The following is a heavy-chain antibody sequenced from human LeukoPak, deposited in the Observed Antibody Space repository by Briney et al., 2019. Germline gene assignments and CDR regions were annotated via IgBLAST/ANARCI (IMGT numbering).Heavy chain of an antibody. V-gene: IGHV4-38-2*02. CDR1: AYSISSGYY. CDR2: IYHSGTT. D-gene: IGHD3-3*01. CDR3: ARLRRGTIFAS. Sequence: ASETLSLTCTVSAYSISSGYYWGWIRQPPGKGLEWIGSIYHSGTTSYNPSLKSRVTISVDTSKNQFSLKLSSVTAADTAVYYCARLRRGTIFASWGQGTLVTVSS. J-gene: IGHJ5*02.